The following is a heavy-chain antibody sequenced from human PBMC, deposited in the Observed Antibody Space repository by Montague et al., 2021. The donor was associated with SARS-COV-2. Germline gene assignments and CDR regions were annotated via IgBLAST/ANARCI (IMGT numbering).Heavy chain of an antibody. CDR1: IGSIGSGSYY. J-gene: IGHJ5*02. D-gene: IGHD6-25*01. CDR2: IYTSGST. Sequence: TLSLTCTVSIGSIGSGSYYWSWIRQPAGKGLEWIGRIYTSGSTXYNPSLKSRVTISVDTSKNQFSLKLSSVTAADTAVYYCARDGYSSGWNGLHWFDPWGQGTLVTVSS. CDR3: ARDGYSSGWNGLHWFDP. V-gene: IGHV4-61*02.